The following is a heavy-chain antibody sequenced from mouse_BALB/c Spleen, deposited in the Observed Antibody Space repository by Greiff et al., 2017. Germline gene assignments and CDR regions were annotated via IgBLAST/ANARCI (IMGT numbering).Heavy chain of an antibody. CDR3: ARNYDGDY. J-gene: IGHJ4*01. CDR2: IYPGNGDT. CDR1: GYTFTSYN. D-gene: IGHD1-2*01. V-gene: IGHV1-12*01. Sequence: LQQPGAELVKPGASVKMSCKASGYTFTSYNMHWVKQTPGQGLEWIGAIYPGNGDTSYNQKFKGKATLTADKSSSTAYMQLSSLTSEDSAVYYCARNYDGDYWGQGTSVTVSS.